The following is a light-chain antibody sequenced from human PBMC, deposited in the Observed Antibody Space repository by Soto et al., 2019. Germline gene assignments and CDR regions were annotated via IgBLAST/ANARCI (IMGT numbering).Light chain of an antibody. CDR3: QQCGNWPLT. CDR1: QGISNY. Sequence: ILTQSPATLSLSLGERATLSCRASQGISNYLAWYQQKPGQAPRLLIYDASNRATGIPARFSGSGSGTDFTLTISSLEPEDCAVYYCQQCGNWPLTFGGGTKVDNK. J-gene: IGKJ4*01. V-gene: IGKV3-11*01. CDR2: DAS.